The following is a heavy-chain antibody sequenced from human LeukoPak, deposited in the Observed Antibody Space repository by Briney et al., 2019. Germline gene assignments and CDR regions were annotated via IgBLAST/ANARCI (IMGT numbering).Heavy chain of an antibody. Sequence: SETLSLTCTVSGGSISSYYWSWIRQPAGKGLEWIGYIYYSGSTNYNPSLKSRVTISVDTSKNQFSLKLSSVTAADTAVYYCARDAPIRTTSYYYYMDVWGKGTTVTVSS. J-gene: IGHJ6*03. V-gene: IGHV4-59*01. CDR1: GGSISSYY. CDR3: ARDAPIRTTSYYYYMDV. CDR2: IYYSGST. D-gene: IGHD2-2*02.